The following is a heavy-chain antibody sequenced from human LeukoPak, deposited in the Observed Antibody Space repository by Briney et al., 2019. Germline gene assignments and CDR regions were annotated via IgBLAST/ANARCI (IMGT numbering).Heavy chain of an antibody. CDR1: GGSISSSSYY. J-gene: IGHJ4*02. V-gene: IGHV4-39*01. Sequence: SETLSLICTVSGGSISSSSYYWGWIRQPPGKGLEWIGSIYYSGSTYYNPSLKSRVTISVDTSKNQFSLKLSSVTAADTAVYYCAVTMVRGVIIPHWGQGTLVTVSS. D-gene: IGHD3-10*01. CDR2: IYYSGST. CDR3: AVTMVRGVIIPH.